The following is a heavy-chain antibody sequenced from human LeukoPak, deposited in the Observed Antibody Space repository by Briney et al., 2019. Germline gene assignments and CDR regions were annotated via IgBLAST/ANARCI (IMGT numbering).Heavy chain of an antibody. CDR3: ARLAGYRYNKEGYYYYYYMDV. J-gene: IGHJ6*03. Sequence: SQTLSLTCAVSGGSISSSSYYWGWIRQPPGKGLEWIGSIYYSGSTYYNPSLKSRVTISVDTSKNQFSLKLSSVTAADTAVYYCARLAGYRYNKEGYYYYYYMDVWGKGTTVTVSS. D-gene: IGHD3-16*02. CDR2: IYYSGST. CDR1: GGSISSSSYY. V-gene: IGHV4-39*01.